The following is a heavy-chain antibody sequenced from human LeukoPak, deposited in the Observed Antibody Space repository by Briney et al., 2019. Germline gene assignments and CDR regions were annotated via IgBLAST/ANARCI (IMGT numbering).Heavy chain of an antibody. D-gene: IGHD2-21*02. CDR2: IYHSGST. CDR1: GGSISSSNW. J-gene: IGHJ3*02. Sequence: SETLSLTCAVSGGSISSSNWWSWVRQPPGKGLEWIGEIYHSGSTNYNPSLKSRVTISVDTSKNQFSLKLSSVTAADTAVYYCARAHVVVTAVDIWGQGTMVTVSS. V-gene: IGHV4-4*02. CDR3: ARAHVVVTAVDI.